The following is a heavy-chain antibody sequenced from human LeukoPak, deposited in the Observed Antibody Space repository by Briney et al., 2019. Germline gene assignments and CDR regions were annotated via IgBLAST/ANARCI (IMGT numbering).Heavy chain of an antibody. V-gene: IGHV4-4*02. CDR2: IYYSGST. CDR3: ARGAVEQWLVPPY. Sequence: GSLRLSCAASGFTFTNYWMTWVRQAPGKGLEWIGSIYYSGSTYYNPSLKSRVTISVDTSKNQFSLKLSSVTAADTAVYYCARGAVEQWLVPPYWGQGTLVTVSS. J-gene: IGHJ4*02. D-gene: IGHD6-19*01. CDR1: GFTFTNYW.